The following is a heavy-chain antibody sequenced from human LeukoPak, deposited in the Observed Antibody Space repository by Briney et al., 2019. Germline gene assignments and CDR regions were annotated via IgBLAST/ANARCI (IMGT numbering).Heavy chain of an antibody. J-gene: IGHJ4*02. CDR2: INHSGST. V-gene: IGHV4-34*01. CDR3: ARHSTSVLTGYYSY. D-gene: IGHD3-9*01. Sequence: SETLSLTCAVYGGSFSGYYWSWIRQPPGKGLEWIGEINHSGSTNYNPSLKSRVTISVDTSKNQFFLKLSSVTAADTAVYYCARHSTSVLTGYYSYWGQGTLVTVSS. CDR1: GGSFSGYY.